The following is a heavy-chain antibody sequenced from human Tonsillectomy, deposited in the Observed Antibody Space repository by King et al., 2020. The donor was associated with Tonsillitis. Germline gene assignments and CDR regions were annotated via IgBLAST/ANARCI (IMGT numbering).Heavy chain of an antibody. Sequence: QLVQSGAEVKKPGASVKVSCKVSGFSFSELSVHWVRQAPGAGLEWMGGFNPEDGERTYAQNFQGRVTMTEDTSTGTAYMELRNLRSQDTALYFCATGLRETTRLIDYWGQGTLVTVSA. CDR3: ATGLRETTRLIDY. V-gene: IGHV1-24*01. CDR2: FNPEDGER. CDR1: GFSFSELS. J-gene: IGHJ4*02. D-gene: IGHD5/OR15-5a*01.